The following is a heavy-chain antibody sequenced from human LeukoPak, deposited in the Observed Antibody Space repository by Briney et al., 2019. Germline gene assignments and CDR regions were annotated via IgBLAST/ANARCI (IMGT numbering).Heavy chain of an antibody. CDR2: ISGSGGGT. J-gene: IGHJ4*02. Sequence: GGSLRLSCAVSGITLSNYAMSWVRQAPGKGLEWVAGISGSGGGTNYADSVKGRFTISRDNPKNTLYLQMNNLGADDTAVYFCAKRGVVIRVILVGFHKEAYYFDSWGQGALVTVSS. CDR1: GITLSNYA. CDR3: AKRGVVIRVILVGFHKEAYYFDS. D-gene: IGHD3-22*01. V-gene: IGHV3-23*01.